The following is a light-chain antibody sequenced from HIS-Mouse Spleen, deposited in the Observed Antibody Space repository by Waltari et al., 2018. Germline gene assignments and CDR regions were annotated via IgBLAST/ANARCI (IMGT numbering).Light chain of an antibody. J-gene: IGLJ2*01. CDR1: SSDVGSYNL. CDR2: EGG. V-gene: IGLV2-23*03. Sequence: QSALTQPASVSGSPGQSITISCTGTSSDVGSYNLVSWYQQHPGKAPKLMIYEGGKRPSVVSNRVSGSKSGNTASLTISGLQAEDEADYYCCSYAGSSTFVVVFGGGTKLTVL. CDR3: CSYAGSSTFVVV.